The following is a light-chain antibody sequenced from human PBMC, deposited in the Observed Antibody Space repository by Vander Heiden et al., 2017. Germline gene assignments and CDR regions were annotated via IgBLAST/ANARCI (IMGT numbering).Light chain of an antibody. CDR2: ATP. J-gene: IGKJ4*01. Sequence: DIQMTQSPSSLSASFGDTVTITCRASQTISYSLNWYQHKPGKAPKLLIYATPTLQSGVPSRFSGSGSGTDFTLTISSLQPEDCATYYCQQSYSIPLTFAGGTKVEIK. CDR3: QQSYSIPLT. CDR1: QTISYS. V-gene: IGKV1-39*01.